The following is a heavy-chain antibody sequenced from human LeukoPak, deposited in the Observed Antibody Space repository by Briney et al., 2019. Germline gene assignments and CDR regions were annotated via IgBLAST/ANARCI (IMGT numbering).Heavy chain of an antibody. Sequence: GESLRLSCAASGFSFSSFAMSWVRQAPGKGLEWVSSIHGSGGLTYYADSVKGRFSISRDTSSVYLHMNGLRAEDTALYYCAKDQGNDYGDQLHYWGQGTLVTVSS. D-gene: IGHD4/OR15-4a*01. V-gene: IGHV3-23*01. CDR1: GFSFSSFA. J-gene: IGHJ4*02. CDR3: AKDQGNDYGDQLHY. CDR2: IHGSGGLT.